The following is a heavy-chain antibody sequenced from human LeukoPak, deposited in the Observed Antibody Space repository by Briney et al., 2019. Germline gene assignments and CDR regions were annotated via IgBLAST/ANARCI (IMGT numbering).Heavy chain of an antibody. D-gene: IGHD5-18*01. J-gene: IGHJ4*02. CDR2: ISTSSSYI. CDR3: ARGGYSYGR. V-gene: IGHV3-21*01. Sequence: GGSLRLSCAASGFTFSSYSMNWVRQAPGKGLEWVSSISTSSSYIYYVDSVKGRFTISRDNAKNSLYLQMNSLRAEDTAVYYCARGGYSYGRWGQGTLVTVSS. CDR1: GFTFSSYS.